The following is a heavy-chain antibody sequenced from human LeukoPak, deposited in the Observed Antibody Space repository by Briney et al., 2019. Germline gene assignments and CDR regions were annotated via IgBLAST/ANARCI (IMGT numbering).Heavy chain of an antibody. CDR1: GYSVSSGYY. CDR3: ARRSSRYYGSRGYRKYYFDY. J-gene: IGHJ4*02. V-gene: IGHV4-38-2*02. CDR2: IYYSGST. D-gene: IGHD3-10*01. Sequence: SETLSLTCTVSGYSVSSGYYWGWIRQPPGKGLEWIGSIYYSGSTYYNPSLKSRVTISVDTSKNQFSLKLSSVTAADTAVYYCARRSSRYYGSRGYRKYYFDYWGQGTLVTVSS.